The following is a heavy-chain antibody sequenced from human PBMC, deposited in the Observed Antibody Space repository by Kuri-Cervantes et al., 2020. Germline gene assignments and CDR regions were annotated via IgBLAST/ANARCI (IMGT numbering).Heavy chain of an antibody. CDR1: GFTFSSYW. V-gene: IGHV3-7*01. J-gene: IGHJ3*02. Sequence: GGSLRLSCAASGFTFSSYWMSWVRQAPGKGLEWVANIKQDGSEKYYVDSVKGRFTISRDNSKNTLYLQMNSLRAEDTAVYYCAREKAYCGGDCYSSGAFDIWGQGTMVTVSS. D-gene: IGHD2-21*02. CDR3: AREKAYCGGDCYSSGAFDI. CDR2: IKQDGSEK.